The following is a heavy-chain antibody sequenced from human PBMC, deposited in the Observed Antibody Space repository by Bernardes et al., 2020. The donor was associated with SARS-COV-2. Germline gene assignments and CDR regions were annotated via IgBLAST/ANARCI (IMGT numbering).Heavy chain of an antibody. CDR3: ARGVSHDTSGYYSLVYFDY. CDR2: MYSGGST. V-gene: IGHV3-66*01. CDR1: GFTVSRNY. Sequence: GGSLRLSCVGSGFTVSRNYMSWVRQAPGKGLEWVSIMYSGGSTYNADSVKGRFTISRDNSKNTLYLQINSLRAEDTAVYYCARGVSHDTSGYYSLVYFDYWGQGTLVTVSS. D-gene: IGHD3-22*01. J-gene: IGHJ4*02.